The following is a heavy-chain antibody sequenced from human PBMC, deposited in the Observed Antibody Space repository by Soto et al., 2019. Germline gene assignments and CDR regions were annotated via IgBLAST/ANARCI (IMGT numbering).Heavy chain of an antibody. CDR1: GFRFSNYY. CDR3: ARASGEGYPGSRVFDS. V-gene: IGHV3-11*01. J-gene: IGHJ4*02. D-gene: IGHD3-10*01. CDR2: ISSGGGSK. Sequence: PGGSLRLPCAASGFRFSNYYMAWIRQAPGKGLEWVSYISSGGGSKYYADSVKGRFTIYRDNAKNILYLQMNGLRAEETAIYYCARASGEGYPGSRVFDSWGQGTRVTV.